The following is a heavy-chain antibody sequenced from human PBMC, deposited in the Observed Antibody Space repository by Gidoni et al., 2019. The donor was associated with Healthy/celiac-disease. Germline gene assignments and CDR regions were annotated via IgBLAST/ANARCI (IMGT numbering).Heavy chain of an antibody. J-gene: IGHJ5*02. D-gene: IGHD5-18*01. Sequence: EVQLLESGGGLVQPGGSLRLSRAASGFTFSSYAMSWVRQAPGKGLKWVSAISGSGGSTYYADSVKGRFTISRDNSKNTLYLQMNSLRAEDTAVYYCAKDRGYSYGVFDPWGQGTLVTVSS. CDR2: ISGSGGST. CDR3: AKDRGYSYGVFDP. CDR1: GFTFSSYA. V-gene: IGHV3-23*01.